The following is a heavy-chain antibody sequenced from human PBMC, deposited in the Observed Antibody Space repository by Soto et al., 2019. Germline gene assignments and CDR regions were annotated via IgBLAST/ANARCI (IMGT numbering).Heavy chain of an antibody. V-gene: IGHV4-34*01. CDR2: INHSGST. J-gene: IGHJ4*02. Sequence: SETLPLTCAVYGGSFSGYYWIWIRQPTGKGLEWIGEINHSGSTNYNPSLKSRVTISVDTSKNQFSLKLSSVTAADTAVYYCARGPFGYDILTGYYRMGYYFDYWGQGTLVTVSS. CDR3: ARGPFGYDILTGYYRMGYYFDY. D-gene: IGHD3-9*01. CDR1: GGSFSGYY.